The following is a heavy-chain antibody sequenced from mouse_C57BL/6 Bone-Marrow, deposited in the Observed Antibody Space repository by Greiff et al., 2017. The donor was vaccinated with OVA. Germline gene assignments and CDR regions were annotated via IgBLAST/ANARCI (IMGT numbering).Heavy chain of an antibody. D-gene: IGHD1-1*01. Sequence: VQLQQSGAELVNPVATVKMSCKASGYTFTSYWITWVKQRPGQGLEWIGDIYPGSGSTNYNEKFKSKATLTVDTSSSTAYMQLSSLTSEDSAVYYCANYGSRGMDYWGQGTSVTVSS. CDR1: GYTFTSYW. V-gene: IGHV1-55*01. J-gene: IGHJ4*01. CDR3: ANYGSRGMDY. CDR2: IYPGSGST.